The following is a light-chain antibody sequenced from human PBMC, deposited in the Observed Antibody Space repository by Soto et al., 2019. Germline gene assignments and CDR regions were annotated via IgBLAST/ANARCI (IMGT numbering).Light chain of an antibody. J-gene: IGLJ1*01. CDR2: EVS. CDR1: SSDIGAYKY. V-gene: IGLV2-14*01. CDR3: SSFTRRSTSV. Sequence: QSVLTQPASVSGSPGQSITISCTGTSSDIGAYKYVSWYQQHPGKAPKLLIHEVSNRPSGVSDRFSGSKSGNTASLTISGLQAEDEADYYCSSFTRRSTSVFGTGTKVTV.